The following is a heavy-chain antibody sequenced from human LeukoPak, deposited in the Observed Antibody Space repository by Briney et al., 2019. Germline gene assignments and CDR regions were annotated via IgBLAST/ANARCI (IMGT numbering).Heavy chain of an antibody. CDR3: ARGGDGYNYAFDM. V-gene: IGHV3-53*05. CDR1: GFTVSSNH. CDR2: IDGGGNA. D-gene: IGHD5-24*01. J-gene: IGHJ3*02. Sequence: PGGSLRLSCAASGFTVSSNHVTWVRQAPGKGLECVSVIDGGGNAHYADSVKGRFTISRDSSKNTLYLQMNSLRAEDTAVYYCARGGDGYNYAFDMWGQGTMVTVSS.